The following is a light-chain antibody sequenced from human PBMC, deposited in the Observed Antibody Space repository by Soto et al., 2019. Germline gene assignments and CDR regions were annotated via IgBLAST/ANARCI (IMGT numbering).Light chain of an antibody. J-gene: IGKJ2*01. Sequence: EIVLTQSPGILSLSPGERATLSCRASQSVSSSSYLAWYQQKPGQAPRLLIYGASSRATGIPDRFSGSGSATDFTLTISRLEPEDFGVYYCRQYGSSPSYTFGQGTKLEIK. CDR2: GAS. V-gene: IGKV3-20*01. CDR3: RQYGSSPSYT. CDR1: QSVSSSSY.